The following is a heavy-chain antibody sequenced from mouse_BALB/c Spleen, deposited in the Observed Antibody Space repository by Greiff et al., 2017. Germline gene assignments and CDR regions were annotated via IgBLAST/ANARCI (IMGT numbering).Heavy chain of an antibody. CDR2: ISSGSSTI. CDR1: GFTFSSFG. Sequence: DVQLVESGGGLVQPGGSRKLSCAASGFTFSSFGMHWVRQAPEKGLEWVAYISSGSSTIYYADTVKGRFTISRDNPKNTLFLQMTSLRAEDTAMYYCAGWLDYYAMDYWGQGTSVTVSA. J-gene: IGHJ4*01. D-gene: IGHD2-2*01. CDR3: AGWLDYYAMDY. V-gene: IGHV5-17*02.